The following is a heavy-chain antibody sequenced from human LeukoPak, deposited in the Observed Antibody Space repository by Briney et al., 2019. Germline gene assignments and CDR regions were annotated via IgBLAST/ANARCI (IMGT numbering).Heavy chain of an antibody. CDR1: GYSISSGYY. Sequence: SETLSLTCTVSGYSISSGYYWGWIRQPPGKGLEWIGSIYHSGSTYYNPSLKSRVTTSVDTSKNQFSLKLISVTAADTAVYYCARQIGYSYGKFDYWGQGTLVTVSS. CDR3: ARQIGYSYGKFDY. J-gene: IGHJ4*02. CDR2: IYHSGST. D-gene: IGHD5-18*01. V-gene: IGHV4-38-2*02.